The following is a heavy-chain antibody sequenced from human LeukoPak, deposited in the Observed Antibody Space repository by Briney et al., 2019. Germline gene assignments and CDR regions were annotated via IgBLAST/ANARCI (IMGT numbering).Heavy chain of an antibody. CDR3: ARAEAVAGPLPAFDI. Sequence: ASVKVSCKASGYTFTSYDINWVRQATGQGPEWMGWMNPNSGNTGYAQKFQGRVTMTRNTSISTAYIELSSLRSDDTAVYYCARAEAVAGPLPAFDIWGQGTMVTVSS. D-gene: IGHD6-19*01. CDR2: MNPNSGNT. V-gene: IGHV1-8*01. J-gene: IGHJ3*02. CDR1: GYTFTSYD.